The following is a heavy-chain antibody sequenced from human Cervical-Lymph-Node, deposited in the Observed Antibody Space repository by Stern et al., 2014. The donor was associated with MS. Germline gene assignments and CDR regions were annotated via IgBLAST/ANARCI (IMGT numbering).Heavy chain of an antibody. CDR2: ISPYDSDT. V-gene: IGHV5-51*01. Sequence: EVQLLESGAEVKKPGESLKISCKLSGYSFTIYYIAWVRQMPGKGLEWMGVISPYDSDTTYRPSLQGQVTISADKSITTAYLQWSSLRASDTAMYYCARHVQGFDYWGQGTLVTVSS. CDR1: GYSFTIYY. J-gene: IGHJ4*02. CDR3: ARHVQGFDY.